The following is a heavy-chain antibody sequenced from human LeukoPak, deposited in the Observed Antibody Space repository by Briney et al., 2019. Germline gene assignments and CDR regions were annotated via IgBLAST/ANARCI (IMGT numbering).Heavy chain of an antibody. CDR1: GFTFDDYA. CDR3: AKDIGSSQAGVGMDV. J-gene: IGHJ6*02. D-gene: IGHD6-13*01. V-gene: IGHV3-9*01. Sequence: PGRSLRLSCAASGFTFDDYAMHWVRQAPGKGLEWVSGISWNSGSIGYADSVKGRFTTSRDNAKNSLYLQMNSLRAEDTALYYCAKDIGSSQAGVGMDVWGQGTTVTVSS. CDR2: ISWNSGSI.